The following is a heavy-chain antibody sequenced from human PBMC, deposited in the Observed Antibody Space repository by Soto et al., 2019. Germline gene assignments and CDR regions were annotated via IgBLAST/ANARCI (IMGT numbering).Heavy chain of an antibody. CDR2: ISGTGGST. D-gene: IGHD3-3*01. CDR3: AKVGVYYDFWSGYSAGDYFDY. J-gene: IGHJ4*02. V-gene: IGHV3-23*01. Sequence: EVQLLESGGGLVQPGGSLRLSCAASGFTFSTDARSWVLQAPGKRLEWVSAISGTGGSTYYADAVKARFTISRDNSKNTRYLQMNRLRAEDTAVYYCAKVGVYYDFWSGYSAGDYFDYWGQGTLVTVSS. CDR1: GFTFSTDA.